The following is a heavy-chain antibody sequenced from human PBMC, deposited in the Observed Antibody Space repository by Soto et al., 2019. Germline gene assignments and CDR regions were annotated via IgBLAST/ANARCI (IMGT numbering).Heavy chain of an antibody. D-gene: IGHD4-17*01. Sequence: QVQLQESGPGLVKPSETLSLTCTVSGGSVSSGSYYWSWIRQPPGKGLEWIGYLYYSGGTNYNPSRNSRVSISVDTAKNTFSLKLCAVNAGNTAMYYCASVPRPYDYGDLYYYFGMDVW. CDR2: LYYSGGT. V-gene: IGHV4-61*01. CDR3: ASVPRPYDYGDLYYYFGMDV. J-gene: IGHJ6*01. CDR1: GGSVSSGSYY.